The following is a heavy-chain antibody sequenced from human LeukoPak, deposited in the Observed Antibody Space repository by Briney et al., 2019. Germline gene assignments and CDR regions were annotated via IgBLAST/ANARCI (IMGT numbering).Heavy chain of an antibody. CDR1: GDSMSDYF. J-gene: IGHJ5*02. V-gene: IGHV4-59*01. CDR2: AADSGST. Sequence: SETLSLTCTVSGDSMSDYFWTWIRQPPGKGLEWIGYAADSGSTNYNPSLKSRVTISVDSSTNHFSLKLNSVTAADTAVYYCARGGYYGSGNDFRFDPWGQGTLVTVSS. D-gene: IGHD3-10*01. CDR3: ARGGYYGSGNDFRFDP.